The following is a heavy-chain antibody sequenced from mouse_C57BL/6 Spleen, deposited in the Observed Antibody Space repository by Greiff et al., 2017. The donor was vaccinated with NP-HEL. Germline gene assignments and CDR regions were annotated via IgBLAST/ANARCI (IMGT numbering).Heavy chain of an antibody. V-gene: IGHV5-9*01. D-gene: IGHD1-1*01. CDR2: ISGGGGNT. J-gene: IGHJ2*01. CDR3: ARQGGIITTVVGDYVDY. Sequence: EVHLVESGGGLVKPGGSLKLSCAASGFTFSSYTMSWVRQTPEKRLEWVATISGGGGNTYYPDSVKGRFTISRDNAKNTLYLQMSSLRSEDTALYYCARQGGIITTVVGDYVDYWGQGTTLTVSS. CDR1: GFTFSSYT.